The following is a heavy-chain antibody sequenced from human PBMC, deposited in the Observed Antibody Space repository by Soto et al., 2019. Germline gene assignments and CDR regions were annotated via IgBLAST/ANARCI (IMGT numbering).Heavy chain of an antibody. CDR2: VYHTGDT. CDR3: AREIVTAGGNNYFDP. Sequence: PSETLSLTCVVSGGTVASSHWWSWFRQSPGRGLEWIGNVYHTGDTNFNPSLQSRVTFSVDKSNNQFSLRLTSVTAADTAVYFCAREIVTAGGNNYFDPWGPGTLVTVSS. D-gene: IGHD2-21*02. CDR1: GGTVASSHW. V-gene: IGHV4-4*02. J-gene: IGHJ5*02.